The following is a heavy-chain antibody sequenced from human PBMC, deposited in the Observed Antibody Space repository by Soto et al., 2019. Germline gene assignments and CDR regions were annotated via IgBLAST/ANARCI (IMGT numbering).Heavy chain of an antibody. J-gene: IGHJ4*02. Sequence: EVQLLESGGGLVQPGGSLRLSCTASGFNFNYYAMSWVRQAPGKGLEWVSSIDAAGNTYHADSVKGRFTISSDRSKNTLYLQMNSVRADDTVTYYCAKDHPSNGWPAFDHWGQGTLVTVSS. CDR1: GFNFNYYA. D-gene: IGHD6-19*01. V-gene: IGHV3-23*01. CDR3: AKDHPSNGWPAFDH. CDR2: IDAAGNT.